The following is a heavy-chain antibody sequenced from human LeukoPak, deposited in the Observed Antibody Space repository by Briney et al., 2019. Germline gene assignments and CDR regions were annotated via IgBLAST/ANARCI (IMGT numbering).Heavy chain of an antibody. V-gene: IGHV1-46*01. D-gene: IGHD3-3*01. J-gene: IGHJ4*02. CDR3: ARVDYDFWSGSAYYFDY. CDR2: INPSGGST. Sequence: ASVKVSCKASGYTFTSYYMHWVRQAPGQGLEWMGIINPSGGSTSYAQKFQGRVTMTRDMSTSTVYTELSSLRSEDTAVYYCARVDYDFWSGSAYYFDYWGQGTLVTVSS. CDR1: GYTFTSYY.